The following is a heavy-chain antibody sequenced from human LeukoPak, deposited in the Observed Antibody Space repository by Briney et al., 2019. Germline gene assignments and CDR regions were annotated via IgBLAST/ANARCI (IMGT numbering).Heavy chain of an antibody. CDR1: GGSISSGDYY. J-gene: IGHJ3*02. Sequence: SQTLSLTCTVSGGSISSGDYYWSWIRQPPGKGLEWIGYIYYSGSTYYNPSLKSRVTISVDTSKNQFSLKLGSVTAADTAVYYCARGEGSRYYYDSSGYPDAFDIWGQGTMVTVSS. V-gene: IGHV4-30-4*08. CDR3: ARGEGSRYYYDSSGYPDAFDI. CDR2: IYYSGST. D-gene: IGHD3-22*01.